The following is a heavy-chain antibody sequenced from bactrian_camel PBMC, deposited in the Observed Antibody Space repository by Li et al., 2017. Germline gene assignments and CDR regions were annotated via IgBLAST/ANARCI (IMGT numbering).Heavy chain of an antibody. D-gene: IGHD2*01. V-gene: IGHV3S5*01. CDR2: ITSLPSLFRAA. Sequence: HVQLVESGGGLVQPGESLRLSCVASGVTFSRHDMSWVRQAPGKEVEWVAGITSLPSLFRAASYADSVKGRFTVSKDNSKNTLYLQMDNLGPENTAMYYCTADPPSCLGGYCFAPIMRDASVQYWGKGTQVTVS. CDR1: GVTFSRHD. J-gene: IGHJ7*01.